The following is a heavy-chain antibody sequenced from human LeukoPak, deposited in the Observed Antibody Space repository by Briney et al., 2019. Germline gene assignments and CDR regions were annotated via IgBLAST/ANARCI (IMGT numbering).Heavy chain of an antibody. J-gene: IGHJ4*02. D-gene: IGHD5-24*01. CDR2: IKQDGSEK. CDR1: GFTFSSNW. Sequence: GGYLRFSCAVYGFTFSSNWMSWVRQAPGKGLEWVVNIKQDGSEKYYVVSMKGRFTISRDNGKNSLYLQMNSLRAEDTAVYYCARVARVGGGYGYNSGLFDYWGQGTLVTVSS. V-gene: IGHV3-7*01. CDR3: ARVARVGGGYGYNSGLFDY.